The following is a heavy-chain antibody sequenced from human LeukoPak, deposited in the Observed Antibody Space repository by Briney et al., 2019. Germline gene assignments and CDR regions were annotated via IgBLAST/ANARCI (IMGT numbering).Heavy chain of an antibody. CDR3: AKGIPSSSSGGAYYFDH. J-gene: IGHJ4*02. Sequence: PSETLSLTCTVSGGSISSGDYYWSWIRQPPGKGLEWIGYIYYSGSTYYNPSLKSRVTISVDTSKNQFSLKLSSVTAADTAVYYCAKGIPSSSSGGAYYFDHWGQGTLVTVSS. D-gene: IGHD6-13*01. CDR2: IYYSGST. CDR1: GGSISSGDYY. V-gene: IGHV4-30-4*01.